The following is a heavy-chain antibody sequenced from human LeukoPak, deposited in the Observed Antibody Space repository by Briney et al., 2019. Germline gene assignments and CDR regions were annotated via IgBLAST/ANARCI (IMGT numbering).Heavy chain of an antibody. CDR3: ARTDCSRYSCYKDAFDI. J-gene: IGHJ3*02. CDR2: LDPSAGDT. D-gene: IGHD2-2*02. Sequence: ASVKVSCKASGYTFTNYYMLWVRQAPGQGLEYMGILDPSAGDTTYAQKFQGRVTMTRDTSTSTVYMELSSLRFEDTAVYYCARTDCSRYSCYKDAFDIWGQGTMVTVSS. V-gene: IGHV1-46*01. CDR1: GYTFTNYY.